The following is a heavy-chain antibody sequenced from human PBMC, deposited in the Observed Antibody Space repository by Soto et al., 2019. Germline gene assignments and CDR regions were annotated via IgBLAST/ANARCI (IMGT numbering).Heavy chain of an antibody. J-gene: IGHJ5*02. V-gene: IGHV3-53*01. CDR2: IYPAGNT. CDR1: GFTVDSNQ. CDR3: TTVTTRTPYGSGWEPFWS. D-gene: IGHD6-25*01. Sequence: EVQLVESGGDLIHPGGSLRLSCAVSGFTVDSNQMTWVRQIPGREPQWVSVIYPAGNTFYADSVRGRFTISRDDAKNTVYLQMNSLRVADTAVYFCTTVTTRTPYGSGWEPFWSWGRGTLVTVSS.